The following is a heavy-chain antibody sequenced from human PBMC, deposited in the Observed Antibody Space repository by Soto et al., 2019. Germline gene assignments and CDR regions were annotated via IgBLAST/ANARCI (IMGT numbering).Heavy chain of an antibody. V-gene: IGHV1-18*01. CDR2: ISAYNGNT. D-gene: IGHD2-15*01. CDR1: GYTFTSYG. J-gene: IGHJ4*02. CDR3: ARSRYCSGGSCYSGPFDY. Sequence: ASVKVSCKASGYTFTSYGISWVRQAPGQGLEWMGWISAYNGNTNYAQKLQGRVTMTTDTSTSTAYMELRSPRSDDTAVYYCARSRYCSGGSCYSGPFDYWGQGTLVTVSS.